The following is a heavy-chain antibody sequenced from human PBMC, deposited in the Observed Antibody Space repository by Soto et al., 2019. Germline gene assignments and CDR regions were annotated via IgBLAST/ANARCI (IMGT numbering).Heavy chain of an antibody. Sequence: PGGSLRLSCAASGFTFSSYSMNWVRQAPGKGLEWVSYISSSSSTIYYADSVKGRFTISRNNAKNSLYLQMNSLRDEDTAVYYCARDLSRDYDFWSGYYIPHWGQGTLVTVSS. D-gene: IGHD3-3*01. J-gene: IGHJ4*02. CDR1: GFTFSSYS. V-gene: IGHV3-48*02. CDR2: ISSSSSTI. CDR3: ARDLSRDYDFWSGYYIPH.